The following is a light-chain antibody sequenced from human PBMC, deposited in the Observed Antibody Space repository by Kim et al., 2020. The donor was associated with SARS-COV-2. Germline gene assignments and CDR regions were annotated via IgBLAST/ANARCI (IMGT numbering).Light chain of an antibody. CDR2: AAS. CDR1: PTILTN. V-gene: IGKV1-39*01. CDR3: QQNYPPPYT. J-gene: IGKJ2*01. Sequence: DIQMTQSPSSLSAPVGDTVNITCLASPTILTNLNWYQQKSGTAPKLLIYAASGLHTGVPSRFTGSGSGTHFTLSIGSLQPEVFALYHCQQNYPPPYTLRQGTKLELK.